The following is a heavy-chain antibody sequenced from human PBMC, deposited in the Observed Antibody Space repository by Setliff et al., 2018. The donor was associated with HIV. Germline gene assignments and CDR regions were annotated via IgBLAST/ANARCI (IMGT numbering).Heavy chain of an antibody. J-gene: IGHJ4*02. Sequence: GGSLRLSCAASGFIFSDYYVTWVRQAPGKGLEWVSATTSNGRTTDYAESVRGRFILSRDNSGNTLYLQMNSLRAEDTAVYYCAREGNRKSFDYWGQGTLVTGS. CDR1: GFIFSDYY. CDR3: AREGNRKSFDY. V-gene: IGHV3-23*01. CDR2: TTSNGRTT.